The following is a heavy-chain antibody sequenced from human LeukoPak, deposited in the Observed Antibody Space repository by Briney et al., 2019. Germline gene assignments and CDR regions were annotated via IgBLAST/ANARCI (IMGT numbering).Heavy chain of an antibody. Sequence: PSGTLSLICGVSGGSISSTNWWTWVRRPPGKGLEWIGEVHLDGRANYNPSLESRLTMSADLSENHISLRLTSVTASDTAVYYCAREGGFYRPLDYSGQGTLVTVSS. V-gene: IGHV4-4*02. J-gene: IGHJ4*02. CDR1: GGSISSTNW. CDR2: VHLDGRA. D-gene: IGHD3-3*01. CDR3: AREGGFYRPLDY.